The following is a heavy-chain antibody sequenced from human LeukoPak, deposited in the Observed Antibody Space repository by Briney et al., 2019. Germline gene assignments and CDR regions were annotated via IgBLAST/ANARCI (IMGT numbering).Heavy chain of an antibody. V-gene: IGHV4-39*07. J-gene: IGHJ4*02. Sequence: SETLSLTCTVSGGSISSSSYYWGWIRQPPGKGLEWIGSIYYSGSTYYNPSLKSRVTISVDTSKNQFSLKLSSVTAADTAVYYCARAKWGIVGATLFDYWGQGTLVTVSS. D-gene: IGHD1-26*01. CDR1: GGSISSSSYY. CDR2: IYYSGST. CDR3: ARAKWGIVGATLFDY.